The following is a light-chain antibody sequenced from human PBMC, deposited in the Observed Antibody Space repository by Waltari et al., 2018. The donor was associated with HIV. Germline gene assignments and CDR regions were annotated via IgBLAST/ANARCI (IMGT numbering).Light chain of an antibody. CDR1: QIIDDW. CDR2: RTS. V-gene: IGKV1-5*03. CDR3: MQYGSYFRT. J-gene: IGKJ1*01. Sequence: DIQMTQSPSPLSASVGDRVTITCRASQIIDDWLAWYQQKPGKAPKLLIYRTSTRQTGVPPRFRGGGSGTDFTLIISGLQPDDFAAYYCMQYGSYFRTFGQGTRVDVK.